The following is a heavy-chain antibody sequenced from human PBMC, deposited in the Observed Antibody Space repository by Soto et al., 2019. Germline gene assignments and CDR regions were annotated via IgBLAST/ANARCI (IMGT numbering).Heavy chain of an antibody. CDR3: STDSYLTMIVVRLDY. CDR2: NKSKPDGGTT. V-gene: IGHV3-15*01. Sequence: GGSLILSCPSSGFPFSNAWMSGVGPSPRDGVEWVGRNKSKPDGGTTDYAAPVKGRFAISRDDSKNIVYMQMNSLKIEDTAVYFCSTDSYLTMIVVRLDYWGHGTLVTVSS. J-gene: IGHJ4*01. D-gene: IGHD3-22*01. CDR1: GFPFSNAW.